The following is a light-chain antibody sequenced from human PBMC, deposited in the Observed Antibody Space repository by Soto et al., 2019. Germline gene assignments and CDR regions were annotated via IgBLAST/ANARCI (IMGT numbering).Light chain of an antibody. CDR1: RSNIGNND. CDR3: AAWDDSLGEV. Sequence: LSSPPPSSSTPRRRATLSFFWSRSNIGNNDVYWYQQLPGTAPKLVVYKNNQRPSGVPDRFSGSKSGTSASLAISGLRSEDEADYYCAAWDDSLGEVFGTGTKVTVL. V-gene: IGLV1-47*01. J-gene: IGLJ1*01. CDR2: KNN.